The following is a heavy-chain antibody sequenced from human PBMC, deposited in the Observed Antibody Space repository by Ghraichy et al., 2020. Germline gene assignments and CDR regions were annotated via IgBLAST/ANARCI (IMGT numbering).Heavy chain of an antibody. V-gene: IGHV1-69*02. CDR2: IIPILGIA. Sequence: SVKVSCKASGGTFSSYTISWVRQAPGQGLEWMGRIIPILGIANYAQKFQGRVTITADKSTSTAYMELSSLRSEDTAVYYCASGPDEWLLRYYYYYGMDVWGQGTTVTVSS. J-gene: IGHJ6*02. CDR1: GGTFSSYT. CDR3: ASGPDEWLLRYYYYYGMDV. D-gene: IGHD3-3*01.